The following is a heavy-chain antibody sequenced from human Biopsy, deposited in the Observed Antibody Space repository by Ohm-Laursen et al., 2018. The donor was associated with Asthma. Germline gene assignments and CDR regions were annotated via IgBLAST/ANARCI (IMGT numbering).Heavy chain of an antibody. V-gene: IGHV4-39*02. J-gene: IGHJ2*01. CDR3: ARAVSSSSYWYFDP. CDR2: IYYSGRT. Sequence: SETLSLTCIVSGDAMSTSGSYWGWIRQSPGKGLEWIGSIYYSGRTYYNPSLESRFTISANTSKNHFSLKVTSVTAADTAVYYCARAVSSSSYWYFDPWGRGDLVTVSS. D-gene: IGHD6-6*01. CDR1: GDAMSTSGSY.